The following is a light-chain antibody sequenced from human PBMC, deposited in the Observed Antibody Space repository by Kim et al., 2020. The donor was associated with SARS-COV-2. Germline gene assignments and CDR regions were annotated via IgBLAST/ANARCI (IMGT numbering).Light chain of an antibody. CDR1: KLGDKY. CDR2: QDS. CDR3: QAWDSSTWV. V-gene: IGLV3-1*01. Sequence: SVSPGKTASITCSGDKLGDKYACWYQQKPGQPPVLVIYQDSKRPAGIPERFSGSNSGNTATLTISGTQAMDEADYYCQAWDSSTWVFGGGTQLTVL. J-gene: IGLJ3*02.